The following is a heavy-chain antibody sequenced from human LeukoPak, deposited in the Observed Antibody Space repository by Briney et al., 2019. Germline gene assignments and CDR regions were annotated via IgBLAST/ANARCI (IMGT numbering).Heavy chain of an antibody. D-gene: IGHD1-14*01. V-gene: IGHV3-30*02. CDR3: AKASVYDYYYMDV. CDR1: GFTFSSYG. J-gene: IGHJ6*03. Sequence: GGSLRLSCAASGFTFSSYGMHWVRQAPGKGLEWVAFIRYDGSNKYYADSVKGRFTISRDNSKNTLYLQMYSLRAEDTAVYYCAKASVYDYYYMDVWGKGTTVTVSS. CDR2: IRYDGSNK.